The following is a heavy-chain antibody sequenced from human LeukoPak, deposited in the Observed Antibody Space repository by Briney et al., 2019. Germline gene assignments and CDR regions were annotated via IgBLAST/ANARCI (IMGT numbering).Heavy chain of an antibody. D-gene: IGHD3-10*01. Sequence: GGSLRFSCAASGFTFSSYAMSWVRQAPGKGLEWVSAISGSGGSTYYADSVKGRFTISRDNSKNTLYLQMNSLRAEGTAVYYCAKDLKITMVRGFDYWGQGTLVTVSS. CDR2: ISGSGGST. V-gene: IGHV3-23*01. CDR1: GFTFSSYA. J-gene: IGHJ4*02. CDR3: AKDLKITMVRGFDY.